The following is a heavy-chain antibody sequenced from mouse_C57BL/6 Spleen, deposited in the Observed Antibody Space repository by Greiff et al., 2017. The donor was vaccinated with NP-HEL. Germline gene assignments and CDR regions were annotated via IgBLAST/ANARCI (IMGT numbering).Heavy chain of an antibody. D-gene: IGHD2-4*01. Sequence: VQLQQSGPGLVKPSQSLSLTCSVTGYSITRGYYWNWIRQFPGNKLEWMGYISYDGSNNYNPSLKNRISITRDTSKNQFFLKLISVTTEDTATYYCAILYDYDQAWFAYWGQGTLVTVSA. CDR2: ISYDGSN. V-gene: IGHV3-6*01. CDR3: AILYDYDQAWFAY. J-gene: IGHJ3*01. CDR1: GYSITRGYY.